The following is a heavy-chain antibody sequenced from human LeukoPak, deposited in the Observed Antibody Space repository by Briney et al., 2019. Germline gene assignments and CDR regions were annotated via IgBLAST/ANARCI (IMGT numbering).Heavy chain of an antibody. CDR1: GGSISSSSYY. J-gene: IGHJ4*02. V-gene: IGHV4-39*07. CDR3: ARDIQGVTTDY. CDR2: IYYSGST. D-gene: IGHD4-17*01. Sequence: TETLSLTCTVSGGSISSSSYYWGWIRQPPGKGLEWIGSIYYSGSTYYNPSLKSRVTISVDTSKNQFSLKLSSVTAADTAVYYCARDIQGVTTDYWGQGTLVTVSS.